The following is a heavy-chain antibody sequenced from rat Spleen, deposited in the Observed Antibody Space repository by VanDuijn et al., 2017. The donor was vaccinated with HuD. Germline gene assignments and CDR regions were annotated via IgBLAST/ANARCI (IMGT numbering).Heavy chain of an antibody. D-gene: IGHD1-6*01. CDR1: GFTFSSYG. V-gene: IGHV5-62*01. J-gene: IGHJ4*01. CDR2: ISNSSGT. CDR3: AMYTTDYVMVA. Sequence: VQVVESGGGLVQPGKSLKLSCSASGFTFSSYGMHWIRQAPRKGLAWVASISNSSGTVYAEAVKGRFTITRDNAKKTLYLQLNSLKSEDTAIYYCAMYTTDYVMVAWGQGASVTVSS.